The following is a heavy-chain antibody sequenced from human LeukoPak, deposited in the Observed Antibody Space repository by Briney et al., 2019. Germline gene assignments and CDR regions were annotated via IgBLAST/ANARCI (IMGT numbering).Heavy chain of an antibody. J-gene: IGHJ6*03. D-gene: IGHD6-6*01. CDR2: IIPMFGTV. V-gene: IGHV1-69*01. Sequence: GSSVKVSCKASGDTLSSHGFSWVRQAPGQGLECMGGIIPMFGTVNYAQNFQGRVTITADESTSTAYMDLSSLRSEDTAVYYCARVISIGQPPYFYYMDVWGKGTTVTVSS. CDR3: ARVISIGQPPYFYYMDV. CDR1: GDTLSSHG.